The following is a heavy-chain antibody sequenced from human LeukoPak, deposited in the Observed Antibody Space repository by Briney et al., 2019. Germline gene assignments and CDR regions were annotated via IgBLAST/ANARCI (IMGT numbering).Heavy chain of an antibody. V-gene: IGHV3-48*03. CDR1: GFSFSGYE. Sequence: GGSLRLSCAASGFSFSGYEMNWVRQAPGKGLEWLSSISISGSIIYYADSVKGRFTISRDNAKNSVYLQMNSLRAEDTAAYYCARGHNLVIPTRINFDYWGQGTLVTVSS. J-gene: IGHJ4*02. D-gene: IGHD2-2*01. CDR2: ISISGSII. CDR3: ARGHNLVIPTRINFDY.